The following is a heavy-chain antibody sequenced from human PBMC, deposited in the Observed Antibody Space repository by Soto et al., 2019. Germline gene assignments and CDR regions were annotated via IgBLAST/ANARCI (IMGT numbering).Heavy chain of an antibody. CDR3: ASSDYGDLIDAFDI. V-gene: IGHV4-39*01. CDR2: IYYDGTT. J-gene: IGHJ3*02. Sequence: SETLSLTCTVSGGSVSSSSYYWCWIRQPPGKGLEWIGSIYYDGTTYYNPSLYSRVTISVDTSKNQFSLRLSSVTAADTAVYYCASSDYGDLIDAFDIWGQGTMVTVSS. D-gene: IGHD4-17*01. CDR1: GGSVSSSSYY.